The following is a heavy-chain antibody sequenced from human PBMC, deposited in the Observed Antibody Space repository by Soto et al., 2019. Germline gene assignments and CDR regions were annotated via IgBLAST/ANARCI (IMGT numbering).Heavy chain of an antibody. CDR2: ISTYYGNT. D-gene: IGHD3-10*01. CDR3: ARDADYGDWFDP. CDR1: GYTFTSYG. Sequence: ASVKVSCKASGYTFTSYGISWVRQAPGQGLESMGWISTYYGNTNYAQKLQGRVTVTTDTSTSTAYMELRSLRSDDTAVYYCARDADYGDWFDPWGQGTLVTVS. V-gene: IGHV1-18*01. J-gene: IGHJ5*02.